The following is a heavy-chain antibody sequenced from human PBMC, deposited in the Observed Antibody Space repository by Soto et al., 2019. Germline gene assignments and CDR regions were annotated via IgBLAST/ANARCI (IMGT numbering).Heavy chain of an antibody. CDR3: ARHRQELQFLGWFHNQRAYYMDV. CDR1: GGSVSSGSYY. Sequence: SETLSLTCTVSGGSVSSGSYYWSWIRQPPGKGLEWIGYIYYSGSTYYNPSLKSRVTISVDTSKNQFSLKLSSVTAADTAVYYCARHRQELQFLGWFHNQRAYYMDVWGKGTTVTVSS. V-gene: IGHV4-61*01. J-gene: IGHJ6*03. CDR2: IYYSGST. D-gene: IGHD3-3*01.